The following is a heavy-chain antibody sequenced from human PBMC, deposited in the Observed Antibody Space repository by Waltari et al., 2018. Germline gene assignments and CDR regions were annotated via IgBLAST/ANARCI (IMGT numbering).Heavy chain of an antibody. D-gene: IGHD5-18*01. J-gene: IGHJ3*02. V-gene: IGHV4-39*07. CDR1: GGSISSSSYY. Sequence: QLQLQESGPGLVKPSETLSLTCTVSGGSISSSSYYWGWIRQPPGKGLEWIGSIYYSGSTYYNPSLKSRVTISVDTSKNQFSLKLSSVTAADTAVYYCARASDEAMVTYWDAFDIWGQGTMVTVSS. CDR2: IYYSGST. CDR3: ARASDEAMVTYWDAFDI.